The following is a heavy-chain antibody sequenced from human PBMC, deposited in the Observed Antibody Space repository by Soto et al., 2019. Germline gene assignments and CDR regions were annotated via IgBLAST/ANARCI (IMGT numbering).Heavy chain of an antibody. D-gene: IGHD1-1*01. Sequence: GESLKISCXGSGYSFTSYWISWVRQMPGKGLEWMGRIDPSDSYTNYSPSFQGHVTISADKSISTAYLQWSSLKASDTAMYYCARHHDDSLYYGMDVWGQGTTVTSP. CDR2: IDPSDSYT. J-gene: IGHJ6*02. CDR1: GYSFTSYW. CDR3: ARHHDDSLYYGMDV. V-gene: IGHV5-10-1*01.